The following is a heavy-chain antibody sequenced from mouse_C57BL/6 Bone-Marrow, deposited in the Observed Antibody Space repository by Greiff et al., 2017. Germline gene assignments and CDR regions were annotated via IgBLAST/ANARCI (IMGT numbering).Heavy chain of an antibody. V-gene: IGHV5-4*03. Sequence: EVKVVESGGGLVKPGGSLKLSCAASGFTFSSYAMSWVRQTPEKRLEWVATISDGGSYTYYPDNVKGRFTISRDNAKNNLYLQMSHLKSEDTAMYYCARVTGNYYYAMDYWGQGTSVTVSS. CDR1: GFTFSSYA. CDR2: ISDGGSYT. J-gene: IGHJ4*01. CDR3: ARVTGNYYYAMDY.